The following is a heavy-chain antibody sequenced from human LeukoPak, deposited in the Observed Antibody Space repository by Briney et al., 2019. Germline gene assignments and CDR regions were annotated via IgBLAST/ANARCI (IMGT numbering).Heavy chain of an antibody. CDR1: GFTFSTSW. V-gene: IGHV3-7*02. D-gene: IGHD2-21*02. J-gene: IGHJ2*01. Sequence: GGSLRLSCAASGFTFSTSWMAWVRQTPGKGLEWVANIKLDGSEIHYGDSVKGRFTISRDNARNSLNLQMDSLRVDDTAVYYCARAPPYCGGDCSDWYFDLWGRGTLVTVSS. CDR3: ARAPPYCGGDCSDWYFDL. CDR2: IKLDGSEI.